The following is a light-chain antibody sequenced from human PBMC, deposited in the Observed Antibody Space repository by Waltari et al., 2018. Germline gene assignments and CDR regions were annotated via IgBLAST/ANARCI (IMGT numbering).Light chain of an antibody. CDR1: QSFSRA. V-gene: IGKV3-20*01. J-gene: IGKJ1*01. Sequence: EIVLTQSPGTLSLSLGERATVPCRASQSFSRALAWYPQKPGQAPRLLIDGASTRATGIPDRFSGSGSGTDFSLTISRLEPDDFAVYYCQHYLKLPVTFGQGTTVEI. CDR2: GAS. CDR3: QHYLKLPVT.